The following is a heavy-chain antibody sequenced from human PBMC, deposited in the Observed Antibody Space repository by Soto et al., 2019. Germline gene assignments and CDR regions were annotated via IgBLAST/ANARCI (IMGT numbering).Heavy chain of an antibody. Sequence: QVQLQESGPGLVKPSGTLSLTCAVSSGSISSSNWWSWVRQPPGKGLEWIGEIYHSGSTNYNPSLKSRVTISVDKSKNQFSLKLSSVAAADTAVYYCARDRRGLLWFGEKPETWFDYWGQGTLVTVSS. D-gene: IGHD3-10*01. CDR1: SGSISSSNW. J-gene: IGHJ5*01. V-gene: IGHV4-4*02. CDR2: IYHSGST. CDR3: ARDRRGLLWFGEKPETWFDY.